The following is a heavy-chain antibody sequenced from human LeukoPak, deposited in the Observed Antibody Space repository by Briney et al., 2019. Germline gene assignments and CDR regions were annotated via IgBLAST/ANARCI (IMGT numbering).Heavy chain of an antibody. D-gene: IGHD3-22*01. Sequence: PSETLSLTCTVSGYSISSGYYWGWIRQPPGKGLEWIGSIYHSGSTYYSPSLKSRVTISVDTSKNQFSLKLSSVTAADTAVYYCARADYYDSSGYYLDYWGQGTLVTVSS. CDR1: GYSISSGYY. J-gene: IGHJ4*02. CDR3: ARADYYDSSGYYLDY. V-gene: IGHV4-38-2*02. CDR2: IYHSGST.